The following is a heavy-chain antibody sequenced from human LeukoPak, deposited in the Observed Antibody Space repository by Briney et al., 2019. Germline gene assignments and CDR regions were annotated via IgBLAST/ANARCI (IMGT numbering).Heavy chain of an antibody. V-gene: IGHV1-69*05. CDR1: GGTFSSYA. J-gene: IGHJ3*02. Sequence: SVKVSCNASGGTFSSYAISWVRQAPGQGLEWMGGIIPIFGTANYAQKFQGRVTITTDESTSTAYMELSSLRSEDTAVYYCARDSSSTSHMGIWGQGTMVTVSS. D-gene: IGHD2-2*01. CDR3: ARDSSSTSHMGI. CDR2: IIPIFGTA.